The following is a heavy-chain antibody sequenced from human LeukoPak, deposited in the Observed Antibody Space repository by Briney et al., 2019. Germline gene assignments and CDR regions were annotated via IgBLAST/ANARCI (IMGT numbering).Heavy chain of an antibody. D-gene: IGHD4-17*01. CDR3: ARGPRDTDYGDVYYYYYYMDV. J-gene: IGHJ6*03. Sequence: PGGSLRLSCAASGFTFSSYSMNWVRQAPGKGLEWVSSISSSSSYIYYADSVKGRFTISRDNAKNSLYLQMNSLRAEDTAVYYCARGPRDTDYGDVYYYYYYMDVWGKGTTVTVSS. V-gene: IGHV3-21*01. CDR2: ISSSSSYI. CDR1: GFTFSSYS.